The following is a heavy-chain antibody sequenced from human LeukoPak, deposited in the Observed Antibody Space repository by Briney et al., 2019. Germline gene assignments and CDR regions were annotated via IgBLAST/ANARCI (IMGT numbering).Heavy chain of an antibody. CDR2: INPNSGGT. V-gene: IGHV1-2*04. J-gene: IGHJ6*04. Sequence: GASVKVSCKASGYTFTGYYMHWVRQAPGQGLEWMGWINPNSGGTNYAQKFQGWVTMTRGTSISTAYMELSRLRSDDTAVYYCAKSYGSGGYYYGMDVWGKGTTVTVSS. CDR3: AKSYGSGGYYYGMDV. CDR1: GYTFTGYY. D-gene: IGHD3-10*01.